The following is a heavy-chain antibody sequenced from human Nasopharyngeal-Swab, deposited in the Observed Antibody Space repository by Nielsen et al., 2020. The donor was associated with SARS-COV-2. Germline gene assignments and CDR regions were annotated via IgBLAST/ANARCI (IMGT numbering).Heavy chain of an antibody. CDR1: GYTLTELS. D-gene: IGHD6-13*01. CDR3: ATGSAAAAGTFGAFDI. CDR2: FDPEDGET. J-gene: IGHJ3*02. Sequence: VSVKVSCKVSGYTLTELSMHWVRQAPGKGLEWMGGFDPEDGETIYAQKFQGRVTMTEDTSTDTAYMELSSLRSEDTAVYYCATGSAAAAGTFGAFDIWGQGTMVTVSS. V-gene: IGHV1-24*01.